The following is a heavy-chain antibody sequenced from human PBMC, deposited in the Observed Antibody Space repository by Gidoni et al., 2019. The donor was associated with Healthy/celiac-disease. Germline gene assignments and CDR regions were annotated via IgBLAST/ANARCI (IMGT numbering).Heavy chain of an antibody. J-gene: IGHJ4*02. CDR1: GFTFGDYA. CDR3: TRELERRSYYFDY. Sequence: VQLVESGGGLVKPGRSLRLSCTASGFTFGDYAMSWFRQAPGKGLEWVGFIRSKAYGGTTEYAASVKGRFTISRDDSKSIAYLQMNSLKTEDTAVYYCTRELERRSYYFDYWGQGTLVTVSS. CDR2: IRSKAYGGTT. V-gene: IGHV3-49*05. D-gene: IGHD1-1*01.